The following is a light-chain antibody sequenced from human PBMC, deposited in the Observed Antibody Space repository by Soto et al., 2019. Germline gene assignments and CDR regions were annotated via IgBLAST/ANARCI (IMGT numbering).Light chain of an antibody. CDR3: CSYAGSYTWG. J-gene: IGLJ2*01. CDR2: DVS. V-gene: IGLV2-11*01. Sequence: QSALTQPRSVSGSPGQSVTISCTGTSSDVGGYNYVSWYQQHPGKAPKLMIYDVSKRPSGVPDRFSGSKTGNTASLTISGLQAEDEADYYCCSYAGSYTWGFGGGTQVTVL. CDR1: SSDVGGYNY.